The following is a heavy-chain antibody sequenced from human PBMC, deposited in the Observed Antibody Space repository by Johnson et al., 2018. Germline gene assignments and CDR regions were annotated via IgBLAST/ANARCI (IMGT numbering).Heavy chain of an antibody. CDR1: GFTFGDYA. D-gene: IGHD2-15*01. CDR3: TRGGYSPAG. CDR2: IKSTTYGGTT. J-gene: IGHJ3*01. Sequence: VQLVESGGGLIQPGRSLRLSCTASGFTFGDYAMSWFRQAPGKGLEWVGFIKSTTYGGTTEYDASGKGRFTLSRDDSESIAYLQMNSLKTEDTGVYYCTRGGYSPAGWGQGTMVTVSS. V-gene: IGHV3-49*03.